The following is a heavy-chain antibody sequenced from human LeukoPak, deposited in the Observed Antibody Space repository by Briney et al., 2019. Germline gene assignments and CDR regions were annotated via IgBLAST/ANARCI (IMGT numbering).Heavy chain of an antibody. Sequence: SETLSLTCTVSGGSIRGYYCSWLRQTPGKGREWIGYVYDSGSTNYTPSLKSRVTMSMDTSKNQFSLHLRSVAAADTAVYYCVRHEDIGDSGNYYFLSWGEGALVTVSS. CDR2: VYDSGST. J-gene: IGHJ5*02. D-gene: IGHD5-12*01. CDR3: VRHEDIGDSGNYYFLS. CDR1: GGSIRGYY. V-gene: IGHV4-59*08.